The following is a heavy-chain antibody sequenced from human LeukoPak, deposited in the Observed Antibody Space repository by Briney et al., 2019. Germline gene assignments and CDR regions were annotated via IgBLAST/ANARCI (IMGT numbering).Heavy chain of an antibody. J-gene: IGHJ4*02. CDR1: GFTFSNYA. V-gene: IGHV3-23*01. Sequence: PGGSLRLSCAASGFTFSNYAKSWVRQAPGKGLEWVSTISGSVGSTYYGDSVKGRFTISRDNSQNTQYLQMNSLRAEDTAVYYCAKTSSSSWKYFDYWGQGTLVTVSS. CDR2: ISGSVGST. D-gene: IGHD6-13*01. CDR3: AKTSSSSWKYFDY.